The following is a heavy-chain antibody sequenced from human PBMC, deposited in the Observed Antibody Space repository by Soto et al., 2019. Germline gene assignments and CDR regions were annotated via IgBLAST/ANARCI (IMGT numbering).Heavy chain of an antibody. V-gene: IGHV3-30-3*01. CDR3: ARTRVSGWFLIDY. Sequence: GGSLRLSCAASGFTFSSYAMHWVRQAPGKGLEWVAVISYDGSNKYYADSVKGRFTISRDNSKNTLYLQMNSLRAEDTAVYYCARTRVSGWFLIDYWGQGTLVTVSS. D-gene: IGHD6-19*01. J-gene: IGHJ4*02. CDR1: GFTFSSYA. CDR2: ISYDGSNK.